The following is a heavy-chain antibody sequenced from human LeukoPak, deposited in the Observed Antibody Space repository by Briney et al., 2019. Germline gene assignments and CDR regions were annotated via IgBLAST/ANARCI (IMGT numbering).Heavy chain of an antibody. V-gene: IGHV3-48*04. D-gene: IGHD6-19*01. CDR3: ARAKSGYSSSAADY. CDR2: ISSSSSTI. Sequence: GGSLRLSCAASGFTFSSYSMNWVRQAPGKGLEWVSYISSSSSTIYYADSVKGRFTISRDNAKNSLYLQMNSLRAEDTAVYYCARAKSGYSSSAADYWGQGTLVTVSS. J-gene: IGHJ4*02. CDR1: GFTFSSYS.